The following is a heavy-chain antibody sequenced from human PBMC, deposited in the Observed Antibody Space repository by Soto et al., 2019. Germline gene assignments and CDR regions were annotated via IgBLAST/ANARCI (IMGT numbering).Heavy chain of an antibody. CDR2: IYYSGST. J-gene: IGHJ6*03. D-gene: IGHD2-2*01. CDR1: GGSISSGGYY. CDR3: ARARGYCSSTSCYGRVAEYSYYYYMDV. Sequence: QVQLQESGPGLVKPSQTLSLTCTVSGGSISSGGYYWSWIRQHPGKGLEWIGYIYYSGSTYYNPSLKSRVTISVDTSKNQFSLKLSSVTAADTAVYYCARARGYCSSTSCYGRVAEYSYYYYMDVWGKGTTVTVSS. V-gene: IGHV4-31*03.